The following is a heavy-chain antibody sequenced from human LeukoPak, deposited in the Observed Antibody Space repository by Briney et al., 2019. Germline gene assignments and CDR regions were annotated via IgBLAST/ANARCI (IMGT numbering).Heavy chain of an antibody. J-gene: IGHJ3*02. V-gene: IGHV3-11*04. Sequence: PGRSLRLSCAASGFTFSDYYMSWIRQAPGKGLEWVSYISSSGSTIYYADSVKGRFTISRDNAKNSLYLQMNSLRAEDTAVYYCARGNSNQLLFSYGSGSDAAFDIWGQGTMVTVSS. CDR1: GFTFSDYY. D-gene: IGHD3-10*01. CDR3: ARGNSNQLLFSYGSGSDAAFDI. CDR2: ISSSGSTI.